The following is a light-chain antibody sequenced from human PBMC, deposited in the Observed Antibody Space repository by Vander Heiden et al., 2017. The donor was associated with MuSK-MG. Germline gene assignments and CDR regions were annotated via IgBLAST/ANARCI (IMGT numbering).Light chain of an antibody. CDR1: QSVSSN. V-gene: IGKV3-15*01. J-gene: IGKJ2*01. Sequence: NLSCRASQSVSSNLAWYQQKPGQAPRLLIYGASTRATGIPARFSGSGYGKEFTLTISSRQSEDFAVYYCQQYKNWPPYTFGQGTKLXIK. CDR2: GAS. CDR3: QQYKNWPPYT.